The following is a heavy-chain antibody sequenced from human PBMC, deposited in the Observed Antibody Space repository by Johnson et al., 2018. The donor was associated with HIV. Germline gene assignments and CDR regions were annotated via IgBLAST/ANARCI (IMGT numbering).Heavy chain of an antibody. V-gene: IGHV3-30*14. CDR2: ITSDGSNK. CDR1: GFSFSNYA. Sequence: QVQLVESGGGVVQPGRSLRLSCAASGFSFSNYAMDWVRQAPGKGLEWVAVITSDGSNKYYADSVKGRFTISRDNSKNTLYLQMNSLRAEDTAVYYCASPSPYYYDSSAFDIWGQGTMVTVSS. D-gene: IGHD3-22*01. CDR3: ASPSPYYYDSSAFDI. J-gene: IGHJ3*02.